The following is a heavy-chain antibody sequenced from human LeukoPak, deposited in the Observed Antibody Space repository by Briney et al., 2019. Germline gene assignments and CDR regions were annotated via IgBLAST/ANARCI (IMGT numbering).Heavy chain of an antibody. Sequence: SQTLSLTCTVSGGSISSGGYYWSWIRQPAGKGLEWIGRIYTSGSANYNPSLKSRVTMSVDTSKNQFSLKLSSVTAADTAVYYCARSLAIFGVVIHYYMDVWGKGTTVTVSS. CDR1: GGSISSGGYY. V-gene: IGHV4-61*02. CDR3: ARSLAIFGVVIHYYMDV. J-gene: IGHJ6*03. CDR2: IYTSGSA. D-gene: IGHD3-3*01.